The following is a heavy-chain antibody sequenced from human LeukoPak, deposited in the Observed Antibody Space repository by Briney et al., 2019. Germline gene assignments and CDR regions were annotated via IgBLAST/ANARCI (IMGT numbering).Heavy chain of an antibody. J-gene: IGHJ5*02. Sequence: PGGSLRLSCAASGFTFTNYVMSWVRQAPGKGLKWVSSIRGSGGSTYYADSVKGRFTISRDDSKSTLFLEMNSLRAEDTAVYYCARQLTGYPNWFDLWGQGAPVTVSS. CDR3: ARQLTGYPNWFDL. CDR2: IRGSGGST. CDR1: GFTFTNYV. D-gene: IGHD1-14*01. V-gene: IGHV3-23*01.